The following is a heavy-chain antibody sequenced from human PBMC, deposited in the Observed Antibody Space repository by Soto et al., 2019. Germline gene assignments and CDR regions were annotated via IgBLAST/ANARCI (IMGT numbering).Heavy chain of an antibody. CDR2: ISAYSGNT. CDR1: DYTFTSYD. J-gene: IGHJ4*02. CDR3: AREGQTEYYFDY. V-gene: IGHV1-18*01. Sequence: QVQLVQSGAEVKKPGASVKVSCKASDYTFTSYDISWVRQAPGQGLEWMGWISAYSGNTNYAQKFQGRVTMTTDTSTSTAYMELRSLRSDATAVYYCAREGQTEYYFDYWGRGTLVTVSS.